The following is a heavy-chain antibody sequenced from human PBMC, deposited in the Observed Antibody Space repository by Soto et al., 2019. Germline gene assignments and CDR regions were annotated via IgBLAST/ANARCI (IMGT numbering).Heavy chain of an antibody. CDR3: ARGSGAAGSVY. Sequence: QVQLVQSGAEVKKPGSSVKVSCKASGGTFSSYTISWVRQAPGQGLEWLGRIIPILGIANYAQKFQGRVTITADKATSTAYRELSSLRAEDTGGYYRARGSGAAGSVYWGQGTLVTVSS. V-gene: IGHV1-69*02. D-gene: IGHD6-13*01. CDR1: GGTFSSYT. CDR2: IIPILGIA. J-gene: IGHJ4*02.